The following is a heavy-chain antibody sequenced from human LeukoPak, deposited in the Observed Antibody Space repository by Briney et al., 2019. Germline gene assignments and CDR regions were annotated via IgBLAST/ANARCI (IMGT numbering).Heavy chain of an antibody. Sequence: ASVKVSCKTSGYTFTNYNIDWVRQATGQGLEWMGWMNPNSGNTGYAQKFQGRVTMARDTSISTAYMELSSLRSEDTAVYYCALYSGSHYLSGAFDFWGQGTMVTVSS. J-gene: IGHJ3*01. CDR1: GYTFTNYN. D-gene: IGHD1-26*01. CDR3: ALYSGSHYLSGAFDF. CDR2: MNPNSGNT. V-gene: IGHV1-8*01.